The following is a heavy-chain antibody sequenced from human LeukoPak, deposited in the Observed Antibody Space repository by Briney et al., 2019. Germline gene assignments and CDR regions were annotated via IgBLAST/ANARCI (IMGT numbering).Heavy chain of an antibody. CDR1: GYTLTELS. CDR3: ATELVDTAMVTTKGYYYYYYGTDV. V-gene: IGHV1-24*01. Sequence: ASVKVSCKVSGYTLTELSMHWVRQAPGKGLEWMGGFDPEDGETIYAQKFQGRVTMTEDTSTDTAYMELSSLRSEDTAVYYCATELVDTAMVTTKGYYYYYYGTDVWGQGTAVTVSS. CDR2: FDPEDGET. D-gene: IGHD5-18*01. J-gene: IGHJ6*02.